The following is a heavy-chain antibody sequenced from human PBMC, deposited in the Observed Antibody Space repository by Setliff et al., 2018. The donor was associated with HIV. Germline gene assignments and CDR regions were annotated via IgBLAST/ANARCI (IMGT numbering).Heavy chain of an antibody. Sequence: SETLSLTCTVSGDSISSGGYYWSWIRQSPGKGLEWIGYIYYSGSSYYNPSLQSRITMSVETSMNQFSLRLTSVTAADTAIYYCARTIQPSGSPFDFWGQGMLVTVSS. CDR1: GDSISSGGYY. J-gene: IGHJ4*02. CDR2: IYYSGSS. CDR3: ARTIQPSGSPFDF. D-gene: IGHD2-21*01. V-gene: IGHV4-31*03.